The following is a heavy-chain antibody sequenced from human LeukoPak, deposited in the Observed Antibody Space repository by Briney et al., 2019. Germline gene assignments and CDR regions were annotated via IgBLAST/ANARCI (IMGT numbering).Heavy chain of an antibody. CDR3: ARDFEADYGTGNY. Sequence: GGSLRLSCAASGFTLNDYGMSWVRQAPGKGLEWVSGINWNGDTTSYADSVKGRFTISRDNARNFLYLQMNSLRAEGTALYYCARDFEADYGTGNYWGQGTMVTVSS. CDR1: GFTLNDYG. V-gene: IGHV3-20*04. CDR2: INWNGDTT. D-gene: IGHD4/OR15-4a*01. J-gene: IGHJ4*02.